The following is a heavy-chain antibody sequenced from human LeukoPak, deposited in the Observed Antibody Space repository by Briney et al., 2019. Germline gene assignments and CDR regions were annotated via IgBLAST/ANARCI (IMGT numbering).Heavy chain of an antibody. J-gene: IGHJ4*02. CDR1: GGSISSYY. CDR2: IYTSGST. Sequence: SETLSLTCTVSGGSISSYYWSWIRQPAGKGLEWIGRIYTSGSTNYNPSLKSRVTMSVDTSKTQFSLKLSSVTAADTAVYYCASRSYSSSWYLYWGQGTLVTVSS. CDR3: ASRSYSSSWYLY. D-gene: IGHD6-13*01. V-gene: IGHV4-4*07.